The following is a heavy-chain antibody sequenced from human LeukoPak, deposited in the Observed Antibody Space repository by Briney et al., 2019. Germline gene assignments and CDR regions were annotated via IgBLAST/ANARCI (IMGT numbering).Heavy chain of an antibody. J-gene: IGHJ4*02. V-gene: IGHV4-59*01. CDR1: GGSISSSY. CDR3: ARGEPNWGFDY. Sequence: PSETLSLTCIVSGGSISSSYWNWIRQPPGMGLEWIGYISNSGSTYYNPSLKSRVTISVDTAKTQLSLRLSSLTAADTAVYYCARGEPNWGFDYWGQGTLVTVSS. CDR2: ISNSGST. D-gene: IGHD7-27*01.